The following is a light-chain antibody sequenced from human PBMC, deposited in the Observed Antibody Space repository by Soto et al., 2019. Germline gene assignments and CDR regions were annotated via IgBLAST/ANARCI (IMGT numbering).Light chain of an antibody. V-gene: IGKV3-15*01. J-gene: IGKJ1*01. Sequence: ILLTQSPATLSLSPGERATLSCTASQRIGSNLAWYQQKPGQAPRLLIYGASTRATGIPDTFRGTGSATAFTLTISSLQSDDVAVYYCQQYNDWPQTFGQGTQVDIK. CDR2: GAS. CDR3: QQYNDWPQT. CDR1: QRIGSN.